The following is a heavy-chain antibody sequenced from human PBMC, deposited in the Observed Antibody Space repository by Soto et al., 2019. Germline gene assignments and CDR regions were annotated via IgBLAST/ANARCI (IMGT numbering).Heavy chain of an antibody. CDR3: ASLTSYDSSGYYFYYFDY. Sequence: SETLSLTCTVSGGSISSYYWSWIRQPPGKGLEWIGYIYYSGSTNYNPSLKSRVTISVDTSKNQFSLKLSSVTAADTAVYYCASLTSYDSSGYYFYYFDYWGQGTLVTV. CDR1: GGSISSYY. V-gene: IGHV4-59*01. J-gene: IGHJ4*02. CDR2: IYYSGST. D-gene: IGHD3-22*01.